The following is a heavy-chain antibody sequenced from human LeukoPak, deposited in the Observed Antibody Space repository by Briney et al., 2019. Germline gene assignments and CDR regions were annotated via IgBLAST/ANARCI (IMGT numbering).Heavy chain of an antibody. D-gene: IGHD3-10*01. V-gene: IGHV4-59*01. CDR1: GDSISSYS. Sequence: SETLSLTCTVSGDSISSYSWTWIRQPPGKGLEWTGFISYSGSTRYNASFESRVTISIDTSNNQFSMKLTSVTAADTARYYCARDPYNSGSSYFDYWGQGTLVTVSS. CDR3: ARDPYNSGSSYFDY. CDR2: ISYSGST. J-gene: IGHJ4*02.